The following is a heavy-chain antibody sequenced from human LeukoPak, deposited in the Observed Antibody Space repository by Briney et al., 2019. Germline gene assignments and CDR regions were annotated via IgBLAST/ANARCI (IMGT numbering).Heavy chain of an antibody. CDR2: IKSDGSST. Sequence: TGGSLRLSCAASGFTFSSYWMHWVRQAPGKGLVWDSRIKSDGSSTSYADSVKGRFTISRDNAKNTLYLQMNSLRVEDAAVYYCVAGLDYWGQGTLVTVSS. J-gene: IGHJ4*02. CDR3: VAGLDY. D-gene: IGHD3-10*01. V-gene: IGHV3-74*01. CDR1: GFTFSSYW.